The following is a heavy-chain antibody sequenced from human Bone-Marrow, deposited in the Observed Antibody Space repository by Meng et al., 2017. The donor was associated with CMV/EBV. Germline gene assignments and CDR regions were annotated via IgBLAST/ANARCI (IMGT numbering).Heavy chain of an antibody. J-gene: IGHJ4*02. CDR1: GYTFTGHY. CDR3: ARDDLSGSYFLGY. CDR2: INPNSGGT. V-gene: IGHV1-2*02. D-gene: IGHD1-26*01. Sequence: ASVKVSCKASGYTFTGHYMHWVRQAPGQGLEWMGWINPNSGGTNYAQKFQGRVTMTRDTSISTAYMELSRLRSDDTAVYYCARDDLSGSYFLGYWGQGTLVTVSS.